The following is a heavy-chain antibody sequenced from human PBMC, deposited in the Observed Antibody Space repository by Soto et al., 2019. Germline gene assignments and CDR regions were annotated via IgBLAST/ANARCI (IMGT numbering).Heavy chain of an antibody. J-gene: IGHJ6*02. V-gene: IGHV1-69*13. CDR2: IIPIFGTA. CDR1: GGTFSSYA. D-gene: IGHD2-8*01. Sequence: SVKVSCKASGGTFSSYAISWVRQAPGQGLEWMGGIIPIFGTANYAQKFQGRVTITADESTSTAYMELSSLRSEDTAVYYCATGDRWCSHSKCGGMDVWGQGTTVTVSS. CDR3: ATGDRWCSHSKCGGMDV.